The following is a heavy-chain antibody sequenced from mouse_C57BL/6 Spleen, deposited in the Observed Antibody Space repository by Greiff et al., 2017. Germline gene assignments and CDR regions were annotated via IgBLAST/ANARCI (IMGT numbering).Heavy chain of an antibody. J-gene: IGHJ4*01. Sequence: VQLQQPGAELVKPGASVKLSCKASGYTFTSYWMHWVKQRPGQGLEWIGMIHPNSGSTNYNEKFKSKATLTVDKSSSTAYMQLSSLTSEDSAVYYCARSLYYDYLYYYAMDYWGQGTSVTVSS. D-gene: IGHD2-4*01. CDR2: IHPNSGST. CDR1: GYTFTSYW. CDR3: ARSLYYDYLYYYAMDY. V-gene: IGHV1-64*01.